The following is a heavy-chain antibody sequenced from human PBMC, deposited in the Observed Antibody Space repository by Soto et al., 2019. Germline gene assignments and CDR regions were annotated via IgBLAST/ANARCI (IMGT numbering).Heavy chain of an antibody. J-gene: IGHJ6*02. CDR1: GFTFNTYG. V-gene: IGHV3-33*08. CDR2: IWYDGSNK. D-gene: IGHD2-15*01. Sequence: QVQLVESGGGVVQPGGSLRLSCTTSGFTFNTYGLHCVLHAPGKGLEWVAIIWYDGSNKYYADSVKGRFTISRDNSRNTLYLQMNSLRAEDTALYYCARADCTGAYCYSWPFNYGVDVWGQGTTVTVSS. CDR3: ARADCTGAYCYSWPFNYGVDV.